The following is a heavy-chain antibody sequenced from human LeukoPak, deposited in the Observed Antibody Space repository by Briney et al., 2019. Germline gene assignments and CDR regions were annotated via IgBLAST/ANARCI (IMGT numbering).Heavy chain of an antibody. V-gene: IGHV4-39*01. CDR2: IYYSGST. J-gene: IGHJ4*02. Sequence: SSETLSLTCTVSGGSISSSSYYWGWIRQPPGKGLEWIGSIYYSGSTYYNPSLKSRVTISVDTSKNQFSLKLSSVTAADTAVYYCARIVGASDYWGQGTLVTVPS. CDR3: ARIVGASDY. CDR1: GGSISSSSYY. D-gene: IGHD1-26*01.